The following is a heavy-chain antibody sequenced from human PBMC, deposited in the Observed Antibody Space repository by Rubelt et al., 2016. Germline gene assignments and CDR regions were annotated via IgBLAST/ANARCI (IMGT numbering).Heavy chain of an antibody. Sequence: QVQLQESGPGLVKPSETLSLTCTVSGGSISSYSWSWIRQPPGKGLEWIGYISNSGSTSYNPSLQSRVTISLDTSKNQFSPRLISVTAADTAVYYCARHASGANSYYDYWGQGTLVTVSS. CDR3: ARHASGANSYYDY. V-gene: IGHV4-59*08. D-gene: IGHD4-11*01. CDR2: ISNSGST. J-gene: IGHJ4*02. CDR1: GGSISSYS.